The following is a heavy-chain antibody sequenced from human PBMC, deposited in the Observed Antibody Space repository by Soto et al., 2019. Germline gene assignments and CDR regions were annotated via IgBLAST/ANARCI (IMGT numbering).Heavy chain of an antibody. D-gene: IGHD2-2*01. CDR2: INPSGGST. V-gene: IGHV1-46*01. Sequence: QVQLVQSGVEVKKPGASVKVSCKASGYTFTDYRMIWVRQAPGQGLEWMGIINPSGGSTNYAPNFQGRVTLTRDSFTSTVYMELSNLRSEDTAVYYCARPASRLATWFDPWGQGTLVTVSS. CDR1: GYTFTDYR. CDR3: ARPASRLATWFDP. J-gene: IGHJ5*02.